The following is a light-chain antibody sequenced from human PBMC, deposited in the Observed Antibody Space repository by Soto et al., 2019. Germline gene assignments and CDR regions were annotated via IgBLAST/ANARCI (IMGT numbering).Light chain of an antibody. CDR2: GNI. Sequence: QSVLTQPPSVSGAPGQRVTISCTGSSSNIGAGYEVHWYQQRPGTAPKLLIFGNINRLSGVPDRFSGSKSGTSASLAITGLQAEDEGDYYCQSYDSTLSARYVFGTGTKLTVL. CDR3: QSYDSTLSARYV. J-gene: IGLJ1*01. CDR1: SSNIGAGYE. V-gene: IGLV1-40*01.